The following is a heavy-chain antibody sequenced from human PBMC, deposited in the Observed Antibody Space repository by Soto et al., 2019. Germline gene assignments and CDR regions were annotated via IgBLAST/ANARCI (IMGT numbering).Heavy chain of an antibody. V-gene: IGHV1-18*01. D-gene: IGHD1-1*01. Sequence: QVHLVQSGAEVKKPGASVKVSCKGSGYTFTSYGITWVRQAPGQGLEWMGWISAHNGNTDYAQKLQGSVTVTRDTSTSTPYMELRSLRSDDTAVYYCARGRYGDYWGQGALVTVSS. CDR3: ARGRYGDY. J-gene: IGHJ4*02. CDR2: ISAHNGNT. CDR1: GYTFTSYG.